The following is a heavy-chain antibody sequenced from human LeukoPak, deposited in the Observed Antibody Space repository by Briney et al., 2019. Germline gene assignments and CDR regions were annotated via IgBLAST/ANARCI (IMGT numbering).Heavy chain of an antibody. CDR2: INPNSGGT. CDR3: ARLESSGYYYSFDY. V-gene: IGHV1-2*02. Sequence: ASVKVSSKASGYTFTGYYMHWVRQAPGQGLEWMGWINPNSGGTNYAQKFQGRVTMTRDTSISTAYMELSRLRSDDTAVYYCARLESSGYYYSFDYWGQGTLVTVSS. CDR1: GYTFTGYY. J-gene: IGHJ4*02. D-gene: IGHD3-22*01.